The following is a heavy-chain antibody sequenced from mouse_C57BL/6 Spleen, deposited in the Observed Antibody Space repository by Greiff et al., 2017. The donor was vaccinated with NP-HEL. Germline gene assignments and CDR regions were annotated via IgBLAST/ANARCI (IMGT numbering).Heavy chain of an antibody. D-gene: IGHD2-1*01. CDR3: ARFGKDAMDY. CDR2: IYPRSGNT. J-gene: IGHJ4*01. CDR1: GYTFTSYG. Sequence: VQLQQSGAELARPGASVKLSCKASGYTFTSYGISWVKQRTGQGLEWIGEIYPRSGNTYYNEKFKGKATLTADKSSSTAYMELRSLTSEDSAVYFCARFGKDAMDYWGQGTSVTVSS. V-gene: IGHV1-81*01.